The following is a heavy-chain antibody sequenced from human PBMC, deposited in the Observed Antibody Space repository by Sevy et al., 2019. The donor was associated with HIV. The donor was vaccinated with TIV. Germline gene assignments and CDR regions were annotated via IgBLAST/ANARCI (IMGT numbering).Heavy chain of an antibody. CDR2: SYHSGST. CDR1: SYSISSGYY. Sequence: SETLSLTCTVSSYSISSGYYWGWIRQPPGKGLEWIGSSYHSGSTYYNPSLKSRVTISVDTSKNQFSLKLSSVTAADTAMYYCARTSRFLEWLLPGGPDYGMDVWGQGTTVTVSS. CDR3: ARTSRFLEWLLPGGPDYGMDV. V-gene: IGHV4-38-2*02. D-gene: IGHD3-3*01. J-gene: IGHJ6*02.